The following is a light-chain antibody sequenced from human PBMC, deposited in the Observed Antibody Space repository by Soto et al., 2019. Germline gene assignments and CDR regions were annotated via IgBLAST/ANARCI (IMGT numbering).Light chain of an antibody. Sequence: LTQSPATLSVSPGESATLSWTASQSVRSNLAWYQQKTGQAPRLFIYGASTRATGIPHRLSGSGSGTELNLTISRLQSEDFAVYYCQKYNNWPITCGQGTRLEIK. J-gene: IGKJ5*01. V-gene: IGKV3-15*01. CDR1: QSVRSN. CDR2: GAS. CDR3: QKYNNWPIT.